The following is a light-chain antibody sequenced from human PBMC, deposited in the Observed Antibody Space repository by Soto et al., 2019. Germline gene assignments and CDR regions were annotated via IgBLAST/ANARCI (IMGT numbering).Light chain of an antibody. J-gene: IGKJ2*01. CDR2: KVS. Sequence: DVVMTQSPLSLPVTLGQSASISCRSSRSLVYSDGDTYLNCFHQRPGHPPRRLIYKVSNRDSGVPVRFSGSGSGTDFTLKISRVEAEDVGAYYCMKGTHWPYTFGQGTKLEIK. V-gene: IGKV2-30*01. CDR3: MKGTHWPYT. CDR1: RSLVYSDGDTY.